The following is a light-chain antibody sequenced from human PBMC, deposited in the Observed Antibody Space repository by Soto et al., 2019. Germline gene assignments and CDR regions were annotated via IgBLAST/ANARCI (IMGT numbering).Light chain of an antibody. CDR3: QEYNNYWT. V-gene: IGKV1-5*01. CDR1: QTISRW. CDR2: TAS. Sequence: DIQMTQSPSTLSASVGAPVTIPCRASQTISRWLAWYQQKPGKAPRLLIYTASTLERGVPSRFSASGSGTEFTLSVSRLHPDDFATYYCQEYNNYWTFGQGTKVEVK. J-gene: IGKJ1*01.